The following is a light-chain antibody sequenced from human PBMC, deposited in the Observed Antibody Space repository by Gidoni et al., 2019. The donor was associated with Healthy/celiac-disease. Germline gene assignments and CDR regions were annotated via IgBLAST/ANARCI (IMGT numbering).Light chain of an antibody. CDR3: QQSYSTPVWT. CDR2: AAS. J-gene: IGKJ2*01. CDR1: QSISSY. Sequence: DIQMTQSPSSLSASVGDRVTITCRASQSISSYLNWYQQKPGKAPKLLIYAASSLQSGAPSRFSGSGSGTDFTLTISSLQPEDFATYYCQQSYSTPVWTFGQGTKLEIK. V-gene: IGKV1-39*01.